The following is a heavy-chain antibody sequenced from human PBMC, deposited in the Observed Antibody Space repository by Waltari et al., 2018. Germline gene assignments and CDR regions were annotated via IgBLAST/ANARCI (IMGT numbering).Heavy chain of an antibody. V-gene: IGHV4-31*03. CDR1: GGSISSGGYY. CDR3: AREVMIFGVVHARGTFDY. CDR2: IYHSGST. D-gene: IGHD3-3*01. J-gene: IGHJ4*02. Sequence: QVQLQESGPGLVKPSQTLSLTCTVSGGSISSGGYYWSWIRQHPGKGLEWIGYIYHSGSTYYNPSLKSRVTISVDRSKNQFSLKLSSVTAADTAVYYCAREVMIFGVVHARGTFDYWGQGTLVTVSS.